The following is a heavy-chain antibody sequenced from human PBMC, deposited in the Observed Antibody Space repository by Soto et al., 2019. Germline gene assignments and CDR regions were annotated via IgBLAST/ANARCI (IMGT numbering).Heavy chain of an antibody. CDR1: GFTSSNYL. J-gene: IGHJ6*02. V-gene: IGHV3-74*01. Sequence: GGSLRLSCAASGFTSSNYLMHWVRQAPRKGLVWVSRIKSDGSSTSYADSVKGRFTISRDNAKNTLDLQMHGLRAEDMAVYYCARSVRSGSFPYYYYAMDVWGQGTTVTVSS. CDR3: ARSVRSGSFPYYYYAMDV. D-gene: IGHD3-10*01. CDR2: IKSDGSST.